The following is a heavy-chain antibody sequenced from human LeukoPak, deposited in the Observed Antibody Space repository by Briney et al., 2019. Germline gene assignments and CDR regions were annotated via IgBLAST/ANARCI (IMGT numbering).Heavy chain of an antibody. D-gene: IGHD7-27*01. Sequence: GGSLRLSCAASAFTFSSYGMHWVRQAPGKGLEWVAFIRYDGSNKYYADSVKGRFTISRDDSRNTLSLQMNSLRVEDTAVYYCARDLAWGAFDYWGQGILVAVSS. J-gene: IGHJ4*02. CDR1: AFTFSSYG. V-gene: IGHV3-30*02. CDR3: ARDLAWGAFDY. CDR2: IRYDGSNK.